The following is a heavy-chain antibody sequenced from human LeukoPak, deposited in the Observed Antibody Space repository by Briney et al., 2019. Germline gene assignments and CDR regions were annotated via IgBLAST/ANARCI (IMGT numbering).Heavy chain of an antibody. J-gene: IGHJ4*02. Sequence: GGSLRLSCAASGFTFSSYGMHWVRQAPGKGLEWVAVIWYDGSNKYYADSVKGQFTISRDNSKNTLYLQMNSLRAEDTAVYYCARPTSYDYVWGSYRLDYWGQGTLVTVSS. CDR1: GFTFSSYG. CDR3: ARPTSYDYVWGSYRLDY. D-gene: IGHD3-16*02. V-gene: IGHV3-33*08. CDR2: IWYDGSNK.